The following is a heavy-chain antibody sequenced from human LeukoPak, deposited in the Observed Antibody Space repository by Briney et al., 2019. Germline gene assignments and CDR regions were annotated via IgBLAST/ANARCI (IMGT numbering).Heavy chain of an antibody. V-gene: IGHV1-46*01. CDR2: INPGRDST. CDR1: GYTFSSYY. CDR3: ARDVGSGTYMFDF. J-gene: IGHJ4*02. Sequence: ASVKVSCKASGYTFSSYYIHWVRQAPGQGLEWMGTINPGRDSTSYAQKFQGRGIMTRDTSTSTVDMDLSSLRSDDTAVYYCARDVGSGTYMFDFWGQGTLVTVSS. D-gene: IGHD6-19*01.